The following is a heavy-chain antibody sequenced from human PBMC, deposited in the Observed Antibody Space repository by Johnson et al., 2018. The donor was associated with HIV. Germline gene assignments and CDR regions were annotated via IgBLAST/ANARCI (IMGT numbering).Heavy chain of an antibody. CDR1: GFTFDDYA. V-gene: IGHV3-20*04. Sequence: VQVVESGGGVVRPGGSLRLSCVASGFTFDDYAMSWVRQAPGKGLEWVSRINWNGGSTGYADSVKGRFTISRDNAKNSLYVQMNSLRAEDTALYYCARVGGWLLLRGEDAFDIWGHGTMVIVSS. J-gene: IGHJ3*02. CDR2: INWNGGST. D-gene: IGHD3-22*01. CDR3: ARVGGWLLLRGEDAFDI.